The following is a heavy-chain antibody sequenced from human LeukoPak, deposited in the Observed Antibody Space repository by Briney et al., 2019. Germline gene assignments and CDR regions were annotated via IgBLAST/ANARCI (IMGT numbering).Heavy chain of an antibody. D-gene: IGHD5-18*01. CDR1: GFTFSSYG. Sequence: GGSLRLSCAASGFTFSSYGMHWVRQAPGKGLEWVAVISYDGSNKYYADSVKGRFTISRDNSKNTLYLQMNSLRAEDTAVYYCAKGLNSYAFDYWGQGTLVTVSS. J-gene: IGHJ4*02. CDR3: AKGLNSYAFDY. V-gene: IGHV3-30*18. CDR2: ISYDGSNK.